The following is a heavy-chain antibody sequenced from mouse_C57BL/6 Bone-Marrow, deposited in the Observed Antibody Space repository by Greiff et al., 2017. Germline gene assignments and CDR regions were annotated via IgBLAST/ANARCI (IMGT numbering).Heavy chain of an antibody. CDR1: GFTFSSYG. D-gene: IGHD2-3*01. V-gene: IGHV5-6*01. Sequence: EVHLVESGGDLVKPGGSLKLSCAASGFTFSSYGMSWVRQTPDKRLEWVATISSGGSYTYYPDSVKGRFTISRDNAKNTLYLQMSSLKSEDTAMYYCARHFYDGYYDYWGQGTTLTVSS. CDR3: ARHFYDGYYDY. CDR2: ISSGGSYT. J-gene: IGHJ2*01.